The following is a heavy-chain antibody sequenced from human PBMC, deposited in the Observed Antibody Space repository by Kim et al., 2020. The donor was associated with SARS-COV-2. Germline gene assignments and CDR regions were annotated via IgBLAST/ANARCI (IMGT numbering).Heavy chain of an antibody. V-gene: IGHV3-7*03. J-gene: IGHJ6*01. Sequence: GGSLRLSCEASGFTFNGYWMSWVRQAPGKGLEWVSTIKQDGSEIYYVDSVKGRFIISRDNAKNSLYLQMNSLRAEDTAVYYCARESVRVIVVVPAATYCMDVWGQGTTCSVSS. CDR3: ARESVRVIVVVPAATYCMDV. CDR1: GFTFNGYW. CDR2: IKQDGSEI. D-gene: IGHD2-2*01.